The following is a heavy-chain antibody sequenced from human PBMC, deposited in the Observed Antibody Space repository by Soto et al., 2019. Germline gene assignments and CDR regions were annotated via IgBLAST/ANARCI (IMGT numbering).Heavy chain of an antibody. J-gene: IGHJ6*03. V-gene: IGHV4-61*08. CDR3: ARRAYCSGGSCYHYYYYMDV. D-gene: IGHD2-15*01. CDR2: IYYSGST. Sequence: SETLSLTCTVSGGSISSGGYYWSWIRQHPGKGLEWIGYIYYSGSTNYNPSLKSRVTISVDTSKNQFSLKLSSVTAADTAVYYCARRAYCSGGSCYHYYYYMDVWGKGTTVTVSS. CDR1: GGSISSGGYY.